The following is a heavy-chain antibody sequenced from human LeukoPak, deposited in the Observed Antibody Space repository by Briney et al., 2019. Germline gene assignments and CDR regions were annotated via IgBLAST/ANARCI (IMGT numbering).Heavy chain of an antibody. CDR1: GFTFSSYA. CDR2: ISGSGGST. D-gene: IGHD2-2*01. Sequence: GGSLRLSCAASGFTFSSYAMSWVRQAPGKGLEWVSAISGSGGSTYYADSVKGRFTISRDSSKNTLCLQMNSLRAEDTAVYYCAKDTCSSTSCYFIYYYYMDVWGKGTTVTVSS. J-gene: IGHJ6*03. V-gene: IGHV3-23*01. CDR3: AKDTCSSTSCYFIYYYYMDV.